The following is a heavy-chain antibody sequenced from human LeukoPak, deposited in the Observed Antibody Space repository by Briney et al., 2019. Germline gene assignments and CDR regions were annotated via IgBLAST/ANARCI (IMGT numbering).Heavy chain of an antibody. CDR1: GFTFSNYA. V-gene: IGHV3-23*01. CDR2: ISGSGGST. CDR3: AKQILAAAGINWFDP. J-gene: IGHJ5*02. D-gene: IGHD6-13*01. Sequence: GGSLRLSCAASGFTFSNYAMTWVRQAPGKGLEWVSAISGSGGSTYYADSVKGRFTISRDNSKNTLYLQMNSLRAEDTAVYYCAKQILAAAGINWFDPWGQGTLVTVSS.